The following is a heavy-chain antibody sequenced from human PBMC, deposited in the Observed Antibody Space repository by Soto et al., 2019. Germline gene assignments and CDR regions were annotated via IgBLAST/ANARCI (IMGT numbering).Heavy chain of an antibody. CDR1: GYSFTNYW. D-gene: IGHD3-10*01. CDR2: IDPSDSYT. CDR3: ARHMVRGALDAFDI. V-gene: IGHV5-10-1*04. Sequence: EVQLVQSGAEVKKPGESLRISCKVSGYSFTNYWITWVRQMPGKGLEWMGRIDPSDSYTNYSPSFEGQVTISADKSISTAYLQWSSLKASDTAMYYCARHMVRGALDAFDIWGQGTMVTVSS. J-gene: IGHJ3*02.